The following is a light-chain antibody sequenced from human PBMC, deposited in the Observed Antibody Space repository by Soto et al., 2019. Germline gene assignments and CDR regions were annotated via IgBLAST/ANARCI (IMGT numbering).Light chain of an antibody. CDR1: QSISSY. CDR2: AAS. J-gene: IGKJ5*01. Sequence: DIQMTQSPSSLSASVGDRVTITCRASQSISSYLNWYQQKPGKAPKLLIYAASSLQSGVPSRFSGSGSGTDFTLTISSLQPEDFATYYCKHSYSTPPITFGQGTRLEIK. CDR3: KHSYSTPPIT. V-gene: IGKV1-39*01.